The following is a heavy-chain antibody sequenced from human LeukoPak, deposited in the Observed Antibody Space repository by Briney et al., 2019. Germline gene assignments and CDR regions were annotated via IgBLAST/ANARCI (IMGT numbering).Heavy chain of an antibody. CDR1: GFTFNRYG. CDR3: ATGGRFYYDL. Sequence: GGSLRLSCAASGFTFNRYGMHWVRQAPGKGLEWVAVAYGDGTDKYYADSVKGRFTISKDLSQNRLYMQMNSLRAEDAAMYYCATGGRFYYDLWGQGTLVTVSS. J-gene: IGHJ4*02. V-gene: IGHV3-33*01. CDR2: AYGDGTDK. D-gene: IGHD2-15*01.